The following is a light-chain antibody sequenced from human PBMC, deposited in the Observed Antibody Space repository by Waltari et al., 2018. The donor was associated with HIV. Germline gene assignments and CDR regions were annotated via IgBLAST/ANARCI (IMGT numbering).Light chain of an antibody. Sequence: QSALTQPASVSGSPGQSITISCTGTSSDVGSYNYVSWYQLYSGKAPKLMIYDVTNQSSGVSNLFSGSKSGDTASLTISGLQAEDEADYYCSSYTSSSTLVVFGTGTKVTVL. J-gene: IGLJ1*01. CDR2: DVT. CDR3: SSYTSSSTLVV. V-gene: IGLV2-14*01. CDR1: SSDVGSYNY.